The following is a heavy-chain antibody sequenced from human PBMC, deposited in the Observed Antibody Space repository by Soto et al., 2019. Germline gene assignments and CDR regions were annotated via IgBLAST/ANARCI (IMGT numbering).Heavy chain of an antibody. Sequence: PGGSLRLSCAASGFTFSSYGMHWVRQAPGKGLEWVAVISYDGSNKYYADSVKGRFTISRDNSKNTLYLQMNSLRAEDTAVYYCAKEGPAGMPPGYYYYGMDVWGQGTTVTVSS. CDR3: AKEGPAGMPPGYYYYGMDV. V-gene: IGHV3-30*18. CDR1: GFTFSSYG. D-gene: IGHD2-2*01. CDR2: ISYDGSNK. J-gene: IGHJ6*02.